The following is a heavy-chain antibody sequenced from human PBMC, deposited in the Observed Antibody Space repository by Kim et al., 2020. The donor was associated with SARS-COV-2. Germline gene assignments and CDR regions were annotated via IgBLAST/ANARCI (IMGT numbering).Heavy chain of an antibody. V-gene: IGHV1-58*02. J-gene: IGHJ6*02. D-gene: IGHD2-15*01. CDR2: IVVGSGNT. Sequence: SVKVSCKASGFTFTSSAMQWVRQARGQRLEWIGWIVVGSGNTNYAQKFQERVTITRDMSTSTAYMELSSLRSEDTAVYYCAATSLGYCSGGSCYAAPHYYYYGMDVWGQGTTVTVSS. CDR1: GFTFTSSA. CDR3: AATSLGYCSGGSCYAAPHYYYYGMDV.